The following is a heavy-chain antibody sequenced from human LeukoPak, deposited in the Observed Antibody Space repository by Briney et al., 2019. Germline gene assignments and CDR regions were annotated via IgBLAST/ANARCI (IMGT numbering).Heavy chain of an antibody. Sequence: GGSLRLSCAASGFTFSSYNMNWVRQAPGKGLEWVSSISSSSSYIYYADSVKGRFTISRDNAKNSLYLQMNNLRAEDTAVYYCAKQVLISEGFDYWGQGTLVTVSS. D-gene: IGHD3-3*02. CDR1: GFTFSSYN. CDR3: AKQVLISEGFDY. CDR2: ISSSSSYI. J-gene: IGHJ4*02. V-gene: IGHV3-21*04.